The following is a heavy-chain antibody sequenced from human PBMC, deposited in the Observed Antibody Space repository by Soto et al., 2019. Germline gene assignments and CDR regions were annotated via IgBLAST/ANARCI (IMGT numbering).Heavy chain of an antibody. CDR3: AAAGAGTVDL. J-gene: IGHJ3*01. D-gene: IGHD3-10*01. Sequence: VQLLESGGGLVPPGGSLRLSCAASGYTFSNYAMSWVRQAPGKGLEWVSTIRGNGDGTYYADSVKGRFTISRDNSKNTLSLQMNSLRVEDTALYYCAAAGAGTVDLWGQGKMVTVSS. CDR1: GYTFSNYA. CDR2: IRGNGDGT. V-gene: IGHV3-23*01.